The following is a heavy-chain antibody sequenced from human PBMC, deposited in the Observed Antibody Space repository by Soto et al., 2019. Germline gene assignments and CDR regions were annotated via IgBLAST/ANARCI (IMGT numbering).Heavy chain of an antibody. D-gene: IGHD2-21*02. J-gene: IGHJ4*02. CDR3: ARHLPYCGGDCYSLDY. Sequence: TCTVSGGSISSYYWSWIRQPPGKGLEWIGYIYYSASTNYSPSLKSRVTISVDTSKNQFSLNLSSVTAADTAVYYCARHLPYCGGDCYSLDYWGQGTLVTSPQ. V-gene: IGHV4-59*08. CDR1: GGSISSYY. CDR2: IYYSAST.